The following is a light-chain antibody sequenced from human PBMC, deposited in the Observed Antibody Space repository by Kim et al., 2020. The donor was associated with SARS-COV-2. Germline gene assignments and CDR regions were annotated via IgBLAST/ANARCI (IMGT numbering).Light chain of an antibody. Sequence: ETVLTQSPATLSLSPGERATLSCRASQSVSTYLAWYQQKPGQAPRLLIYDASIRATGIPARFSGSGSGTDFTLTISSLEPEDSAVYYCQQRSNWPPITFGQGTRQEIK. CDR2: DAS. CDR3: QQRSNWPPIT. CDR1: QSVSTY. J-gene: IGKJ5*01. V-gene: IGKV3-11*01.